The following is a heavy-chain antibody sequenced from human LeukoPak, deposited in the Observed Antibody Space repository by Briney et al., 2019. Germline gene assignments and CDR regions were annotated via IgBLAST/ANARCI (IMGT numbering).Heavy chain of an antibody. V-gene: IGHV4-4*09. J-gene: IGHJ3*02. CDR3: ARRKVVPAAITASYAFDI. Sequence: SETLSLTCTVSGGSISSYYWSWIRQPPGKGLEWIGYIYTSGSTNYNPSLKCRVTISVDTSKNQFSLKLSSVTAADTAVYYCARRKVVPAAITASYAFDIWGQGTMVTVSS. CDR1: GGSISSYY. D-gene: IGHD2-2*02. CDR2: IYTSGST.